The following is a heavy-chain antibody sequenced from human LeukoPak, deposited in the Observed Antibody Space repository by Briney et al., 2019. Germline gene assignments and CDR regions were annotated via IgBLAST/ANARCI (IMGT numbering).Heavy chain of an antibody. CDR1: GVDLSAYA. J-gene: IGHJ4*02. CDR2: ISGSISGSGGST. D-gene: IGHD6-19*01. Sequence: GWSLGGYRECPGVDLSAYARRGVRQAPGKGLEWVSAISGSISGSGGSTYYADSVKGRFTISRDNSKNTLFLQLNSLRAEDTAVYYCAKEGIAVASFDYWGQGTLVTVSS. CDR3: AKEGIAVASFDY. V-gene: IGHV3-23*01.